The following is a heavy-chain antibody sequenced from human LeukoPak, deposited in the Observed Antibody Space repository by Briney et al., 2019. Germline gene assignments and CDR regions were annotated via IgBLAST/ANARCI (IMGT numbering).Heavy chain of an antibody. D-gene: IGHD5-12*01. V-gene: IGHV4-34*01. Sequence: SETLSLTCAVYGGSFSGYYWSWIRQPPGKGLEWIGEINHSGSTNYNPSLKSRVTISVDTSKNQFSLKLSSVTAADTAVYYCATNIVATTRNYYYYYMDVWGKGTTVTVSS. J-gene: IGHJ6*03. CDR3: ATNIVATTRNYYYYYMDV. CDR1: GGSFSGYY. CDR2: INHSGST.